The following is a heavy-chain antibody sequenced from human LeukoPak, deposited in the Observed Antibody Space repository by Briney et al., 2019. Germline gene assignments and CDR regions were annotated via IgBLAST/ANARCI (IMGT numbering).Heavy chain of an antibody. J-gene: IGHJ4*02. CDR3: ARSVPILGYYDSSGYYRD. D-gene: IGHD3-22*01. Sequence: GASVKVSCKASGYTFTGYYMHWVRQAPGQGLEWMGWINPNSGGTNYAQKLQGRVTMTRDTSISTAYMELSRLRSDDTAVYYCARSVPILGYYDSSGYYRDWGQGTLVTVSS. CDR2: INPNSGGT. CDR1: GYTFTGYY. V-gene: IGHV1-2*02.